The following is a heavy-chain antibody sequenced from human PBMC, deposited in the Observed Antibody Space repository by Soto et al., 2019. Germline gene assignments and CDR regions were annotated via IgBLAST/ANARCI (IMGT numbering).Heavy chain of an antibody. CDR3: ARTYCGGDCQYYYGMDV. D-gene: IGHD2-21*02. J-gene: IGHJ6*02. Sequence: QVQLVQSGAEVKKPGASVKVSCKASGYTFTSYDINWVRQATGQGLERMGWMNPNSGNTGYAQKFQGRVTMTRNTSISTAYMELSSLRSEDTAVYYCARTYCGGDCQYYYGMDVWGQGTTVTVSS. CDR2: MNPNSGNT. V-gene: IGHV1-8*01. CDR1: GYTFTSYD.